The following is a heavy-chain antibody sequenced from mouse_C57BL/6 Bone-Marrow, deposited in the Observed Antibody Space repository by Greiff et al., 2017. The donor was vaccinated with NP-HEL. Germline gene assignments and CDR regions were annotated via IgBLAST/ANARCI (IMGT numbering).Heavy chain of an antibody. Sequence: EVKLVESGGGLVQPGGSLSLSCAASGFTFTDYYMSWVRQPPGTALEWLGFIRNKANGYTTEYSASVKGRFTISRDNSQSILYLQMNALRAEDSATYYCARSYGNPFAYWGQGTLVTVSA. V-gene: IGHV7-3*01. CDR3: ARSYGNPFAY. CDR1: GFTFTDYY. D-gene: IGHD2-1*01. J-gene: IGHJ3*01. CDR2: IRNKANGYTT.